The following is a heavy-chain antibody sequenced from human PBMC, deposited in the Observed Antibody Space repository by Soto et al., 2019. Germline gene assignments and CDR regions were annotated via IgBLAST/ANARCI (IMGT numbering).Heavy chain of an antibody. J-gene: IGHJ5*02. V-gene: IGHV1-24*01. CDR2: FDPEDGET. Sequence: ASVKVSCKVSGYTLTELSMHWVRQAPGKGLEWMGGFDPEDGETIYAQKFQGRVTMTEDTSTDTAYMELSSLRSEDTAVYYCATGLKYSNYYHWSDPWGQGTLVTVSS. D-gene: IGHD4-4*01. CDR1: GYTLTELS. CDR3: ATGLKYSNYYHWSDP.